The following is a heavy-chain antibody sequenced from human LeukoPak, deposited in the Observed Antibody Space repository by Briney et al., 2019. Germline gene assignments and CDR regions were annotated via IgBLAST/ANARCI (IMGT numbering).Heavy chain of an antibody. CDR1: GFTFSSYA. CDR2: ISGSGGST. CDR3: AKDQVVDIVANDAFDI. Sequence: PGGSLRLSCAASGFTFSSYAMSWVRQAPGKGLEWVSAISGSGGSTYYADSVKGRFTISRDNSKNTLYLQMNSLRAEDTAVYYCAKDQVVDIVANDAFDIWGQGTMVTVSS. V-gene: IGHV3-23*01. D-gene: IGHD5-12*01. J-gene: IGHJ3*02.